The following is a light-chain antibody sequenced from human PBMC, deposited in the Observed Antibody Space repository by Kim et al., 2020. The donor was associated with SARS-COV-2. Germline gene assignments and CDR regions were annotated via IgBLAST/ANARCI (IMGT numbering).Light chain of an antibody. CDR3: SSYTSSNTFDV. CDR1: SSDVGGYNY. CDR2: DVS. V-gene: IGLV2-14*01. Sequence: QSALTQPASVSGSPGQSITISCTGTSSDVGGYNYVSWYQQHPGKAPKLMIYDVSNRPSGVSNRFSGSKSGNTASLTISGLQAEDEADYYCSSYTSSNTFDVFGTGTKGTVL. J-gene: IGLJ1*01.